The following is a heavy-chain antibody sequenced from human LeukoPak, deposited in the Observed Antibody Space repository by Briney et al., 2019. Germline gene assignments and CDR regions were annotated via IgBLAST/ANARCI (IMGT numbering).Heavy chain of an antibody. Sequence: ASVKVSCKASGYTFTSYGISWVRQAPGQGLEWMGWISAYNSNTNYAQKLQGRVTMTTDTSTSTAYMELRSLRSDDTAVYYCARQYGVVIPYYFDYWGQGTLVTVSS. CDR2: ISAYNSNT. V-gene: IGHV1-18*01. CDR3: ARQYGVVIPYYFDY. D-gene: IGHD3-3*01. J-gene: IGHJ4*02. CDR1: GYTFTSYG.